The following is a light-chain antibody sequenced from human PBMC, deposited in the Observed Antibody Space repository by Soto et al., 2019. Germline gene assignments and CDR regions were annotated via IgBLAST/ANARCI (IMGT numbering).Light chain of an antibody. CDR1: QGISSF. CDR2: GAS. J-gene: IGKJ3*01. Sequence: IQLTQSPSSLSASVGDRVTITCRASQGISSFLAWYQQKPGKAPKLLIYGASTLQSGVPSRFSGSGSGTDFTLTIGSLQPEDFATYHCQQLNSFPIPFGPGTKVDI. V-gene: IGKV1-9*01. CDR3: QQLNSFPIP.